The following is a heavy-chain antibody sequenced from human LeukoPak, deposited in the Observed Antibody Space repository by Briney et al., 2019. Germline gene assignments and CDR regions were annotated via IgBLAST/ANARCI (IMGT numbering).Heavy chain of an antibody. CDR1: GGSFSGYY. CDR3: ARHLYDFWSGYYQPRHFDY. D-gene: IGHD3-3*01. CDR2: INHSGST. V-gene: IGHV4-34*01. J-gene: IGHJ4*02. Sequence: SETLSLTCAVYGGSFSGYYWSWIRQPPGKGLEWIGEINHSGSTNYNPSLKSRVTISVDTSKNQFSLKVTSVTAADTAVYYCARHLYDFWSGYYQPRHFDYWGQGTLVTVSS.